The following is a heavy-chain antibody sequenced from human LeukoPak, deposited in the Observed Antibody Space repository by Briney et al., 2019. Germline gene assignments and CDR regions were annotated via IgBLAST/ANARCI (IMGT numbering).Heavy chain of an antibody. Sequence: GRSLRLSCAASGFTFNSYGMHWVRQAPGKGLEWLAVIYYDGSDKFYGDSVKGRFTISRDNSKNTLYLQMTSLRAEDTAVYYCARGGLTAAAIEYWGQGTLVTVSS. V-gene: IGHV3-33*01. CDR1: GFTFNSYG. J-gene: IGHJ4*02. CDR3: ARGGLTAAAIEY. CDR2: IYYDGSDK. D-gene: IGHD2-2*01.